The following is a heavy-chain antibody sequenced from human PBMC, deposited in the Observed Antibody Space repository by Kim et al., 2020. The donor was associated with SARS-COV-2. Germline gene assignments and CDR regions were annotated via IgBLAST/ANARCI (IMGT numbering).Heavy chain of an antibody. Sequence: AASVKGRFTISRDNSKNTVYLQMNSRRVEDTAVYFCARDRGGTGAVFDYWGQGTLVTVSS. D-gene: IGHD3-16*01. J-gene: IGHJ4*02. CDR3: ARDRGGTGAVFDY. V-gene: IGHV3-53*01.